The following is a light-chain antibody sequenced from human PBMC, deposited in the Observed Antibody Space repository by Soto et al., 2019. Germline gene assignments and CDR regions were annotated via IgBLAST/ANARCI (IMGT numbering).Light chain of an antibody. J-gene: IGKJ5*01. CDR1: QSVSSY. CDR3: QQRSNWPPSIT. V-gene: IGKV3-11*01. Sequence: EMVLTQSPATLSLSPGERATLSCRASQSVSSYLAWYQRKPGQAPTLLIYDASNRATGIPARFSGSGSGTDFTLTISSLEPEDFAVYYCQQRSNWPPSITFGQGTRLEI. CDR2: DAS.